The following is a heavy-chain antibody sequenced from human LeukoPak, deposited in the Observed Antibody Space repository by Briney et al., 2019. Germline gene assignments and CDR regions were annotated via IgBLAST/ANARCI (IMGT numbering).Heavy chain of an antibody. Sequence: ASVKVSCKASGYTFTGYYMHWVRQAPGQGLEWMGWINPNSGGTNYAQKFQGRVTITRDTSISTAYMELSRLRSDDTAVYYCARDGTWKDAFDIWGQGTMVTVSS. D-gene: IGHD1-1*01. V-gene: IGHV1-2*02. CDR1: GYTFTGYY. J-gene: IGHJ3*02. CDR3: ARDGTWKDAFDI. CDR2: INPNSGGT.